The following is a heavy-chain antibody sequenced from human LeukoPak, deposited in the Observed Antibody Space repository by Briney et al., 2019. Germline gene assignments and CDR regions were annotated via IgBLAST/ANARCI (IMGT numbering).Heavy chain of an antibody. CDR2: IYYSGST. V-gene: IGHV4-39*07. CDR3: ARDGPPTYVRGCYFDY. D-gene: IGHD3-16*01. J-gene: IGHJ4*02. Sequence: SETLSLTCTVSGGSISGTSYYWGWIRQPPGKGLEWIGSIYYSGSTYYNPSLKSRVTISVDTSKNQFSLKLSSVTAADTAVYYCARDGPPTYVRGCYFDYWGQGTLVTVSS. CDR1: GGSISGTSYY.